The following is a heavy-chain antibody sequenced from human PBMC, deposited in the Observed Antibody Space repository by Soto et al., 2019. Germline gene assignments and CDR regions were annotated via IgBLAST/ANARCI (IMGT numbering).Heavy chain of an antibody. Sequence: EVQLLESGGGLVQPGGSLRLSCAASGFTFSSYAMSWVRQAPGKGLEWVSAISGSGGSTYYADSVKGRFTISRNNSKNTLYLQTNSLRAEDTAVYYCAKDEGYGGSEGYFDLWGRGTLVTVSS. D-gene: IGHD4-17*01. V-gene: IGHV3-23*01. CDR2: ISGSGGST. CDR1: GFTFSSYA. CDR3: AKDEGYGGSEGYFDL. J-gene: IGHJ2*01.